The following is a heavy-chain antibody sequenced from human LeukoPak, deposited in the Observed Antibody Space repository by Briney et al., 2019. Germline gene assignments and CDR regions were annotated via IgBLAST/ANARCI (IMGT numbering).Heavy chain of an antibody. Sequence: SETLSLTCTVSGGSIRSYYWRWIRQPPGKGLEWIGYIYYSGSTNYNPSLKSRVTISVDTSKNQFSLKLSSVTAADTAVYYCASQIPAADMGSFDPWGQGTLVTVSS. CDR1: GGSIRSYY. V-gene: IGHV4-59*01. CDR2: IYYSGST. D-gene: IGHD2-2*01. J-gene: IGHJ5*02. CDR3: ASQIPAADMGSFDP.